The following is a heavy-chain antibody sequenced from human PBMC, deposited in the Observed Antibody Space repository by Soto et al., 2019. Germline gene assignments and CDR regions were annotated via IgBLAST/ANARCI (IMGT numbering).Heavy chain of an antibody. Sequence: PVGSLRLSCAASGFTFGKYWMTWVRQAPGKGLEWVANIKQDGSEKYYLDSVKGRFTISRDNAKNSLYLQMNSLRAEDTAVYYCARGTLWNGYQFFDYWGQGTLVTVSS. CDR2: IKQDGSEK. D-gene: IGHD3-3*01. CDR3: ARGTLWNGYQFFDY. J-gene: IGHJ4*02. CDR1: GFTFGKYW. V-gene: IGHV3-7*01.